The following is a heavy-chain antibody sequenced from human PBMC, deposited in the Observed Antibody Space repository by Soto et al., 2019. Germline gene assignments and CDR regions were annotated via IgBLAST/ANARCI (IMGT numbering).Heavy chain of an antibody. D-gene: IGHD3-22*01. Sequence: QITLKESGPTLVKPTQTLTLTCTFSGFSVTTSGEGVGWIRQPPGKALEWLALIYWDDDKYYSPSLKSRLTITKDTSKNLVVLRMTNMDPVDTATYYCAHLYYYDTSGYYRYFDYWGQGTLVTVSS. CDR3: AHLYYYDTSGYYRYFDY. V-gene: IGHV2-5*02. CDR2: IYWDDDK. J-gene: IGHJ4*02. CDR1: GFSVTTSGEG.